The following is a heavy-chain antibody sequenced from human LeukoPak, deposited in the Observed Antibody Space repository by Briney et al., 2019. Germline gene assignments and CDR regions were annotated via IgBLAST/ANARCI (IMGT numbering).Heavy chain of an antibody. CDR2: IYYSGST. D-gene: IGHD3-22*01. CDR3: ARAVWYYDSSGWAGAFDI. V-gene: IGHV4-59*01. CDR1: GGSISSYH. Sequence: SETLSLTCTVSGGSISSYHWSWLRQPPGKGLEWIGYIYYSGSTNYNPSLKSRVTISVDTSKNQFSLKLSSVTAADTAVYYCARAVWYYDSSGWAGAFDIWGQGTMVTVSS. J-gene: IGHJ3*02.